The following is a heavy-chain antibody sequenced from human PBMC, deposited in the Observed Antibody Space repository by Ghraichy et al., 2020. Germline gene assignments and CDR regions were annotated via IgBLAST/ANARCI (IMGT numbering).Heavy chain of an antibody. Sequence: LSLTCAAAGFNFRDSAMTWVRQAPGKGREWVSLISFSGVNTYYADSVKGRFTMSRDNSKNTLYLQMNSLRAEDTAVYYCAKDIQLSHWGQGTLVTVSS. CDR3: AKDIQLSH. D-gene: IGHD2-2*01. V-gene: IGHV3-23*01. J-gene: IGHJ4*02. CDR1: GFNFRDSA. CDR2: ISFSGVNT.